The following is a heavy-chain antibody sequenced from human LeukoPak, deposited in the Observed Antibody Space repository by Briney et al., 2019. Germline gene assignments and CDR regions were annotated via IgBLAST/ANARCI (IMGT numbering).Heavy chain of an antibody. CDR1: GGTFSSYA. Sequence: SVKVSCKASGGTFSSYAISWVRQAPGQGLEWMGGSIPIFGTANYAQKFQGRVTITTDESTSTAYMELSSLRSEDTAVYYCASGYCSSTSCYIWSVDYWGQGTLVTVSS. V-gene: IGHV1-69*05. CDR3: ASGYCSSTSCYIWSVDY. CDR2: SIPIFGTA. J-gene: IGHJ4*02. D-gene: IGHD2-2*02.